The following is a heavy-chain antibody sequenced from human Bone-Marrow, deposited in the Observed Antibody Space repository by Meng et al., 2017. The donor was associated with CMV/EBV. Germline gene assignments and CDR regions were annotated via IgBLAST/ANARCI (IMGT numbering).Heavy chain of an antibody. Sequence: ASVQVSCKASGYTFTSYYMHWVRQAPGQGLEWMGIINPSGGSTSYAQNFQGRVTMTRDTSTSTAYMELSSLRSEDTAVYYCARGVITHNWFDPWGQGTLVTVSS. CDR1: GYTFTSYY. CDR2: INPSGGST. D-gene: IGHD1-20*01. V-gene: IGHV1-46*01. CDR3: ARGVITHNWFDP. J-gene: IGHJ5*02.